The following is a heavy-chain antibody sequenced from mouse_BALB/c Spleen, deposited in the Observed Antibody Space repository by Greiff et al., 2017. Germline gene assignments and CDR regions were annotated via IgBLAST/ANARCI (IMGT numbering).Heavy chain of an antibody. J-gene: IGHJ2*01. D-gene: IGHD1-1*02. CDR3: ARERLLWYYFDY. CDR2: ICAGGST. CDR1: GFSLTSYG. Sequence: QVQLKESGPGLVAPSQSLSITCTVSGFSLTSYGVHWVRQPPGKGLEWLGVICAGGSTNYNSALMSRLSISKDNSKSQVFLKMNSLQTDDTAMYYCARERLLWYYFDYWGQGTTLTVSS. V-gene: IGHV2-9*02.